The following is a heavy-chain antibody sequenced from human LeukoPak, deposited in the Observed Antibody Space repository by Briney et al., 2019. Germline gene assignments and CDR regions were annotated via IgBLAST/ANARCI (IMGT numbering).Heavy chain of an antibody. J-gene: IGHJ3*02. V-gene: IGHV4-39*01. CDR1: GGSISSSSYY. Sequence: PSETLSLTCTVSGGSISSSSYYWGWIRQPPGKGLEWIGSIYYSGSTYYNPSLKSRVNISVDTSRNQFSLKLSSVTAADTAVYYCATGVVISNRDAFDIWGQGTMVTVSS. CDR2: IYYSGST. D-gene: IGHD3-3*01. CDR3: ATGVVISNRDAFDI.